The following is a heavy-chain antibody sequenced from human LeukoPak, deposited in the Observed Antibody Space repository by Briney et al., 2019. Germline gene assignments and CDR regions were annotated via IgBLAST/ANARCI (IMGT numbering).Heavy chain of an antibody. CDR2: ISYDGSDQ. Sequence: PGRSLRLSCAASGLTFSNFGMHWARQAPGKGLEWVAVISYDGSDQYYIDSVKGRFTISRDNSKNTLYLQMNSLIAEDTAVYYCAKGGHYDSSGYFGPSGYWGQGTLVTVSS. V-gene: IGHV3-30*18. D-gene: IGHD3-22*01. CDR1: GLTFSNFG. CDR3: AKGGHYDSSGYFGPSGY. J-gene: IGHJ4*02.